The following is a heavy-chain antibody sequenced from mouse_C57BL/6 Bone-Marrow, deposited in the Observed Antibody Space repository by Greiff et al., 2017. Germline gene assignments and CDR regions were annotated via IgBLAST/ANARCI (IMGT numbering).Heavy chain of an antibody. CDR1: GFTFSDYY. J-gene: IGHJ3*01. CDR3: ARQGIVTTKFAY. Sequence: DVKLVESGGGLVQPGGSLKLSCAASGFTFSDYYMYWVRQTPEKRLEWVAYIRNGGGSTYYPDTVKGRFTISRDNAKNTLYLQMSRLKSEDTAMYYCARQGIVTTKFAYWGQGTLVTVSA. V-gene: IGHV5-12*01. D-gene: IGHD2-5*01. CDR2: IRNGGGST.